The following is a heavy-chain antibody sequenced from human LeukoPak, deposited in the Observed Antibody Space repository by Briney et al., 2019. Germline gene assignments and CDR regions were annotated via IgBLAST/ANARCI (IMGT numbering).Heavy chain of an antibody. V-gene: IGHV1-18*01. CDR1: GYTFSNFG. CDR3: ARDGTSTDDY. J-gene: IGHJ4*02. Sequence: GASVKLSCKASGYTFSNFGISWVRQAPGQGLEWMGWISGNNDNPNYGQKFQGRFTVTTDSSTSTAYMELRDLRSDDTAVYYCARDGTSTDDYWGQGTLVTVSS. D-gene: IGHD2-2*01. CDR2: ISGNNDNP.